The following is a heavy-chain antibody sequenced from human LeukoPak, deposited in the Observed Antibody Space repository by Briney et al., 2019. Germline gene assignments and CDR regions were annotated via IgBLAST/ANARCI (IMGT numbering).Heavy chain of an antibody. CDR2: IDTVGDT. D-gene: IGHD2-15*01. CDR1: GFTFSSYD. CDR3: TRRTCSGGSCHFDY. V-gene: IGHV3-13*01. Sequence: GGSLTLSCAPSGFTFSSYDLHWVRQATGKGLAWVAAIDTVGDTYYPDFVKGRFTISRENANNSLYLQMNSLSAGDTAVYYCTRRTCSGGSCHFDYWGQGTLVTVSS. J-gene: IGHJ4*02.